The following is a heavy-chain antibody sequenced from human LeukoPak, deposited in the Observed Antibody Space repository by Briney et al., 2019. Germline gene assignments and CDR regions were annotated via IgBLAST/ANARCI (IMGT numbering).Heavy chain of an antibody. J-gene: IGHJ4*02. CDR1: GFTFSSYS. CDR3: AKGEYYYDSSRGFFDY. D-gene: IGHD3-22*01. CDR2: ISGSGGST. V-gene: IGHV3-23*01. Sequence: GGSLRLSCAASGFTFSSYSMNWVRQAPGKGLEWVSAISGSGGSTYYADSVKGRFTISRDNSKNTLYLQMNSLRAEDTAVYYCAKGEYYYDSSRGFFDYWGQGTLVTVSS.